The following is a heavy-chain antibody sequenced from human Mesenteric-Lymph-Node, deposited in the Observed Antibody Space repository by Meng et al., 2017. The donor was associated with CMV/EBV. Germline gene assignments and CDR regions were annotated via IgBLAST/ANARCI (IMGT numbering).Heavy chain of an antibody. CDR3: AKRQIRGDIVVVPVYYYYGMDV. CDR1: GGSFSGYY. J-gene: IGHJ6*02. CDR2: INHSGST. Sequence: SETLSLTCAVYGGSFSGYYWSWIRQPPGKGLEWIGEINHSGSTNYNPSLKSRVTISVDTSKNQFSLKLSSVTAADTAVYYCAKRQIRGDIVVVPVYYYYGMDVWGQGTTVTVSS. V-gene: IGHV4-34*01. D-gene: IGHD2-2*01.